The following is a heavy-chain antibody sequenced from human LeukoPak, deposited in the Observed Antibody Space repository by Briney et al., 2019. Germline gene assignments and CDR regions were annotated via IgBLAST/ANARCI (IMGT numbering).Heavy chain of an antibody. CDR1: GGSVSSGSYY. Sequence: KPSETPSPTCTVSGGSVSSGSYYWSWIRQPPGKGPEWVGYIYYSGSTNYNPSLKSRVTISVDTSKNQFSLKLSSVTAADTAVYYCARVLATVTTGGMDVWGKGTTVTVSS. CDR2: IYYSGST. D-gene: IGHD4-17*01. CDR3: ARVLATVTTGGMDV. J-gene: IGHJ6*04. V-gene: IGHV4-61*01.